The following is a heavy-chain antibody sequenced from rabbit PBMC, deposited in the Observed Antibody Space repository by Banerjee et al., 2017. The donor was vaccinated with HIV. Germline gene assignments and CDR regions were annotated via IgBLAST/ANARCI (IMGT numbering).Heavy chain of an antibody. CDR1: GIDFSSSYW. V-gene: IGHV1S45*01. Sequence: QEQLEESGGGLVKPGGTLTLTCKASGIDFSSSYWICWVRQAPGKGLEWIGCIYIRTGSTWYASWAKGRFTISKTSSTTVTLQMTSLTAADTATYFCARDWTGGYTPYAIEFSLWGPGTLVTVS. CDR2: IYIRTGST. J-gene: IGHJ4*01. D-gene: IGHD6-1*01. CDR3: ARDWTGGYTPYAIEFSL.